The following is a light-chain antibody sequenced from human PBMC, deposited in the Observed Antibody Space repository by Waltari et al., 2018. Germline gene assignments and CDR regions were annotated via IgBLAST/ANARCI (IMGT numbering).Light chain of an antibody. J-gene: IGKJ2*01. CDR1: QSLSSS. CDR3: QQRTNRPRMYT. V-gene: IGKV3-11*01. Sequence: EIVLTQSPGTLSLSPGETATLSCRASQSLSSSLAWYQQRPGQAPRLLIYDVSNRASGIPARFSGSGSGTDFTLTISSLEPEDFAVYYCQQRTNRPRMYTFGQGTKL. CDR2: DVS.